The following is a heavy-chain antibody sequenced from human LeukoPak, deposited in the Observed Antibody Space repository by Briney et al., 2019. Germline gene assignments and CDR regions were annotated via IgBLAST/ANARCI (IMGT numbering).Heavy chain of an antibody. V-gene: IGHV3-72*01. CDR2: SKDKTNKYTT. CDR3: AKKRSGSNYPFDY. D-gene: IGHD1-26*01. Sequence: GGSLRLSCAASGFTFSDHHMDWVRQAPGRGLEWVGRSKDKTNKYTTEYAASVKGRFTISRDDSKKSVYLQMNSLKTEDTAVYYCAKKRSGSNYPFDYWGQGTLVTVSS. J-gene: IGHJ4*02. CDR1: GFTFSDHH.